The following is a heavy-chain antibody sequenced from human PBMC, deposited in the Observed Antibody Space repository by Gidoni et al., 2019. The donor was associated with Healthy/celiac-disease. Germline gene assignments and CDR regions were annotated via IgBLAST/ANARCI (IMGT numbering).Heavy chain of an antibody. Sequence: QVQLQQWGAGLLKPSETLSLTCAVYGGSFSGYYWSWIRQPPGKGLEWIGEINHIGSTNSNPSLKSRVTISVDTSKNQFSLKLSSVTAADTAVYYGARGRPAGGRWFDPWGQGTLVTVSS. CDR2: INHIGST. CDR3: ARGRPAGGRWFDP. CDR1: GGSFSGYY. J-gene: IGHJ5*02. V-gene: IGHV4-34*01. D-gene: IGHD1-26*01.